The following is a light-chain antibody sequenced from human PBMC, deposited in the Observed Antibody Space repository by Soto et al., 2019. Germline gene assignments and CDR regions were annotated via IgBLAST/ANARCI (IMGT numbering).Light chain of an antibody. CDR1: QSVSGY. CDR2: EAS. J-gene: IGKJ1*01. CDR3: HQRSYWPWT. Sequence: EIVLTQSPATLSLSPGERATLSCRASQSVSGYLVWYQQKPGQAPRLLIYEASTRATGIPARFSGSGTGTDFPLTINRLEPEDLAVYFCHQRSYWPWTFGQGTKVEIK. V-gene: IGKV3-11*01.